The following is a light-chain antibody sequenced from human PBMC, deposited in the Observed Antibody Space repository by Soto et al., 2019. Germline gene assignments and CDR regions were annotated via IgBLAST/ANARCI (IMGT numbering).Light chain of an antibody. J-gene: IGLJ3*02. Sequence: QSALTHPASVSGSPGQSITISCTGTSSDVGTYDYVSWYQQHPGKAPKLMIYEVSNRPSGVSIRFSGSKSGNTASLTISGLQAEDEADYYCSSYTISSTWVFGGGTKLTVL. V-gene: IGLV2-14*01. CDR1: SSDVGTYDY. CDR2: EVS. CDR3: SSYTISSTWV.